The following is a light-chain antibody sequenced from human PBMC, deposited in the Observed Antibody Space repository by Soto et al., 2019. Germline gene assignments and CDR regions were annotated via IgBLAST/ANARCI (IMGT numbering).Light chain of an antibody. CDR2: DAF. CDR1: PSVSNS. CDR3: QQRHMWPIT. Sequence: ESVLTQSPATLSLSPGERATLSCRASPSVSNSLAWYQHKPGQAPRLLIYDAFNRATGVPTRFSGSGSGTDFTLTISSLEPEDFAVYYCQQRHMWPITFGQGTRLEIK. J-gene: IGKJ5*01. V-gene: IGKV3-11*01.